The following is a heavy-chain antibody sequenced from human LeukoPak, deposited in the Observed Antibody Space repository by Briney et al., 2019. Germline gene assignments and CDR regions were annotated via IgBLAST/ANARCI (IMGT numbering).Heavy chain of an antibody. J-gene: IGHJ4*02. CDR2: IYYSGTT. CDR1: GASISNYY. CDR3: ARSGSYGGHFDN. V-gene: IGHV4-59*08. Sequence: PSETLSLTCTVSGASISNYYCSWIRQSPGKGLEWIGYIYYSGTTNYNPSLTSRVTISVDTSKNQFSLKLTSVTAADTALYYCARSGSYGGHFDNWGQGTLVTVSS. D-gene: IGHD1-26*01.